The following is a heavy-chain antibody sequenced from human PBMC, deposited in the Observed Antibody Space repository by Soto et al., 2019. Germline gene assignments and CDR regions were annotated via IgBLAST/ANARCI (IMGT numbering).Heavy chain of an antibody. J-gene: IGHJ4*02. CDR2: ISLDGSWI. D-gene: IGHD3-10*01. CDR3: LREWYGKFI. CDR1: GFPLSPYA. V-gene: IGHV3-74*03. Sequence: EVQLVESGGGLIQPGGSLRLTCAASGFPLSPYAMHWVRQTPGKEVQWVVRISLDGSWITYADSVKGRFTVSRDNSKNTVYLQMDGLRVEDTAVYYWLREWYGKFIWGQGTLVTVSS.